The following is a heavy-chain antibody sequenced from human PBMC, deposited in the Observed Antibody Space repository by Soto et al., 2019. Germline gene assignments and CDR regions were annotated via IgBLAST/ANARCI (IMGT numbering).Heavy chain of an antibody. J-gene: IGHJ6*02. V-gene: IGHV3-23*01. CDR3: AKGWGNYGLDV. D-gene: IGHD7-27*01. CDR2: VTGSGDST. CDR1: GFTFSKYA. Sequence: LRLSCAASGFTFSKYAMSWVRQAPGKGLDWVAAVTGSGDSTYYADSVKGRFTISRDNSKNALYLQMNSLRAEDTAIYYCAKGWGNYGLDVWGQGTTVTVSS.